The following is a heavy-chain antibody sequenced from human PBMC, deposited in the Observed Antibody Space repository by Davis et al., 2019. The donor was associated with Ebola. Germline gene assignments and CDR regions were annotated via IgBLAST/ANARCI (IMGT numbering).Heavy chain of an antibody. D-gene: IGHD5-24*01. V-gene: IGHV3-20*04. CDR1: GFTFSSYW. CDR2: ISWDGGST. CDR3: ARWSRDGYTYFDY. J-gene: IGHJ4*02. Sequence: GESLKISCAASGFTFSSYWMSWVRQAPGKGLEWVSLISWDGGSTGYADSVKGRFTISRDNAKNSLYLQMNSLRAEDTALYYCARWSRDGYTYFDYWGQGTLVIVSS.